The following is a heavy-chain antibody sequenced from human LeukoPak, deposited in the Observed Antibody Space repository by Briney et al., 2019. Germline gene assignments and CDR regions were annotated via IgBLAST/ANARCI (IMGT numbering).Heavy chain of an antibody. Sequence: GGSLRLSRAASGFTFSSYAMHWVRQAPGKGLEWVAVISYDGSNKYYADSVKGRFTISRDNAKNSLYLQMNSLRAEDTAVYYCARGPYGSGSYYTYWGQGTLVTVSS. CDR2: ISYDGSNK. J-gene: IGHJ4*02. V-gene: IGHV3-30*04. D-gene: IGHD3-10*01. CDR3: ARGPYGSGSYYTY. CDR1: GFTFSSYA.